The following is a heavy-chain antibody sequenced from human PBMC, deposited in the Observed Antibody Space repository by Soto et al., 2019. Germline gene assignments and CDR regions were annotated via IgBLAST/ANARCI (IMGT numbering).Heavy chain of an antibody. J-gene: IGHJ5*02. CDR1: GGSISIYY. CDR2: IYSSGST. Sequence: QVQLQESGPGLVKPSEPLSLTCTVSGGSISIYYWSWLRQPPGKGLEWIGYIYSSGSTNCNPSLKSRVTMXTDTSKNQFSLKLSSVTAADTAVYYCARLQIGKFDPWGPGTLVTVSS. CDR3: ARLQIGKFDP. D-gene: IGHD3-22*01. V-gene: IGHV4-59*08.